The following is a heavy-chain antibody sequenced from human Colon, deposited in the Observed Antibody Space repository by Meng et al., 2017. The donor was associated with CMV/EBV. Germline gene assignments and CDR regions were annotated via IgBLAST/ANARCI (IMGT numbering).Heavy chain of an antibody. CDR3: AGGHFDY. J-gene: IGHJ4*02. V-gene: IGHV3-23*03. CDR1: GFTFSSYA. Sequence: GESLKISCAASGFTFSSYAMSWVRQAPGKGLEWVSVIYSGGSSTYYADSVKGRFTISRDNSKNTLYLQMNSLRAEDTAVYHCAGGHFDYWGQGTLVTVSS. CDR2: IYSGGSST.